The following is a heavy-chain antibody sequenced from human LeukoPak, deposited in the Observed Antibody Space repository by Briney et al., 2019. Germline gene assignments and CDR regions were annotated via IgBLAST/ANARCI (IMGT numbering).Heavy chain of an antibody. Sequence: SETLSLTCAVYGGSFSGYYLSWIRQPPGKGLEWIGEINHSGSTNYNPSLKSRVTISVDTSKNQFSLKLSSVTGADAAVYYCATYYYEFWSAHSARFDDWGQGTLVTVSS. CDR3: ATYYYEFWSAHSARFDD. CDR2: INHSGST. D-gene: IGHD3-3*01. J-gene: IGHJ4*02. CDR1: GGSFSGYY. V-gene: IGHV4-34*01.